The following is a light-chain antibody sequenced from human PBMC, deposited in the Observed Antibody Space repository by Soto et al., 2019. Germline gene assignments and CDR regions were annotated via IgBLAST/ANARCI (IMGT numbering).Light chain of an antibody. Sequence: EIVMTQSPDSLAVSLGERATINCKSSQSVLYSSNSKNYLAWYQQKPGQPPKLLIDWASTRKSGVPDRFSGSGSGTDFTLTISSLQAEDVAVYYCQQYYGTPYTFGPGTKLEIK. CDR2: WAS. CDR1: QSVLYSSNSKNY. J-gene: IGKJ2*01. CDR3: QQYYGTPYT. V-gene: IGKV4-1*01.